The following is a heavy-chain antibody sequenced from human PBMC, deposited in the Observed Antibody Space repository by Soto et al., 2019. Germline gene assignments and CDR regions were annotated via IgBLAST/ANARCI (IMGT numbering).Heavy chain of an antibody. Sequence: TLSLTCTVSGGSISSYYWSWIRQPPGKGLEWIGYIYYSGSTNYNPSLKSRVTISVDTSKNQFSLKLSSVTAADTAVYYCARGAAVCCSASGGAGVLNSWFDPWGQGTLGTVGS. J-gene: IGHJ5*02. CDR2: IYYSGST. V-gene: IGHV4-59*08. D-gene: IGHD2-15*01. CDR3: ARGAAVCCSASGGAGVLNSWFDP. CDR1: GGSISSYY.